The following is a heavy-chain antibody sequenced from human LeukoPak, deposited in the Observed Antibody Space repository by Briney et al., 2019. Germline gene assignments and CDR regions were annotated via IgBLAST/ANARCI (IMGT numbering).Heavy chain of an antibody. CDR3: ARDSGDSSGYYPGY. J-gene: IGHJ4*02. V-gene: IGHV3-15*01. CDR2: IKSKTDGGTT. CDR1: GFTFSNAW. D-gene: IGHD3-22*01. Sequence: GGSLRLSCAASGFTFSNAWMSWVRQAPGKGLEWVGRIKSKTDGGTTDYAAPVKGRFTISRDNSKNTVYLQMNSLRVEDTAVYYCARDSGDSSGYYPGYWGQGTLVTVSS.